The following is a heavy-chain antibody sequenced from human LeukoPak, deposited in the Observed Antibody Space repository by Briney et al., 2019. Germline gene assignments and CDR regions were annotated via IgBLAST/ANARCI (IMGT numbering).Heavy chain of an antibody. CDR1: GGSFSGYY. D-gene: IGHD3-10*01. Sequence: PSETLSLTCTVYGGSFSGYYWSWIRQPPGKGLEWIGEINHSGSTNYNPSLKSRVTISIDTSKNQFSLKLSSVTAADTAVYYCARLYGSGSYYNYWGQGTLVTVSS. V-gene: IGHV4-34*01. CDR2: INHSGST. CDR3: ARLYGSGSYYNY. J-gene: IGHJ4*02.